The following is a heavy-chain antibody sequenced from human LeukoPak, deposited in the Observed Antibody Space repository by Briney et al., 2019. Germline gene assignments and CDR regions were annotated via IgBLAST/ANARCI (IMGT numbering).Heavy chain of an antibody. CDR1: GFTFSSYW. Sequence: PGGSLRLSCAASGFTFSSYWMSWVRQAPGKGLEWVANIKQDGSEKYYVDSVKGRFTISRDNAKNSLYLQMNSLRAEDTAVYYCARDPEWELLIFDYWGQRTLVTVSS. J-gene: IGHJ4*02. CDR3: ARDPEWELLIFDY. D-gene: IGHD1-26*01. CDR2: IKQDGSEK. V-gene: IGHV3-7*01.